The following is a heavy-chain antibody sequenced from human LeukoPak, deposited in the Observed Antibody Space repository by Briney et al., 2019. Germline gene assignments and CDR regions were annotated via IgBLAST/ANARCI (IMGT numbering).Heavy chain of an antibody. CDR3: AREGSRGIAAAGLFDP. D-gene: IGHD6-13*01. J-gene: IGHJ5*02. CDR1: GDSVSSNSAA. V-gene: IGHV6-1*01. CDR2: TYYRSKWYN. Sequence: SQTLSLTCAISGDSVSSNSAAWNWIRQSPSRGLEWLGRTYYRSKWYNDYAVSVKSRITINPDTSKNQFSLQLNSVTPEDTAVYYCAREGSRGIAAAGLFDPWGQGTLVTVSS.